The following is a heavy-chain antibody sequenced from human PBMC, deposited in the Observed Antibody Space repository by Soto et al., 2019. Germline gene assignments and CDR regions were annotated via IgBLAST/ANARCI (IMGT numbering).Heavy chain of an antibody. D-gene: IGHD6-19*01. CDR2: IYSGGST. CDR3: ARTERRGSSGWYHGMDV. V-gene: IGHV3-53*02. Sequence: EVQLVETGGGLIQPGGSLRLSCAASGFTVSSNYMSWVRQAPGKGLEWVSVIYSGGSTYYADSVKGRFTISRDNSKNTLYLQMNSLRAEATAVYYCARTERRGSSGWYHGMDVWGQGTTVTVSS. CDR1: GFTVSSNY. J-gene: IGHJ6*02.